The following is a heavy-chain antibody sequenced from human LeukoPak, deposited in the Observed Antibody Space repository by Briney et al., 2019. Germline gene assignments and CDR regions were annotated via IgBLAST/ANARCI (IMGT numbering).Heavy chain of an antibody. CDR1: GGSISSYY. Sequence: SETLSLTCTVSGGSISSYYWSWIRQPPGKGLEWIGYIYYSGSTNYNPSLKSRVTISVDTSKNQFSLKLSSVTAADTAVYYCARGPVWGSYRRHAYYFDYWGQGTLVTVSS. CDR3: ARGPVWGSYRRHAYYFDY. D-gene: IGHD3-16*02. J-gene: IGHJ4*02. CDR2: IYYSGST. V-gene: IGHV4-59*12.